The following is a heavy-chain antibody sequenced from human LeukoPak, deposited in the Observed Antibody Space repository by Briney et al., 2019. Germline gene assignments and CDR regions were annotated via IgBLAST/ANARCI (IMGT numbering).Heavy chain of an antibody. CDR1: GYRFTSYG. J-gene: IGHJ4*02. Sequence: ASVKVSCQTSGYRFTSYGICWVRQAPGQGLEWMGWISAYDGDTSYAQKFQGRVTMTTAASTSTAYMEVRSLRSDDAAVYYCARCGGTTMNRGHLEAEYWGQGTLVSVSS. V-gene: IGHV1-18*01. D-gene: IGHD3-10*01. CDR2: ISAYDGDT. CDR3: ARCGGTTMNRGHLEAEY.